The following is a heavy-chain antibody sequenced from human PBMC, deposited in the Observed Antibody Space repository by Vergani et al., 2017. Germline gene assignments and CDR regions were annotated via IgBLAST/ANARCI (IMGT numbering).Heavy chain of an antibody. Sequence: QLQLQESGPGLVKPSETLSLTCTVSGGSITYGAFYWGWIRQSTGKGLEWIGSIYYSENKFYTPSLESRVTLSIDTTKNQFSLKLKSVTAADTAVYYWARGFRYERMIYGGKVENWFDPWVQGALVTVSS. J-gene: IGHJ5*02. D-gene: IGHD3-22*01. CDR2: IYYSENK. V-gene: IGHV4-39*01. CDR1: GGSITYGAFY. CDR3: ARGFRYERMIYGGKVENWFDP.